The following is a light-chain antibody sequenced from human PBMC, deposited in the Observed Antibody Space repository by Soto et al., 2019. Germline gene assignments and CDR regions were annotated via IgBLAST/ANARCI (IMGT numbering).Light chain of an antibody. CDR1: QSISSN. CDR3: QQYYDWPRT. CDR2: GVS. Sequence: EVVITQSPATLSVSPVESATLSCRASQSISSNKLAWYQQKPGQAPRLLLFGVSNRATGIPARFSGSGSGTDFSLTISSLQSEDFAVYFCQQYYDWPRTFGQGTKVDI. J-gene: IGKJ1*01. V-gene: IGKV3-15*01.